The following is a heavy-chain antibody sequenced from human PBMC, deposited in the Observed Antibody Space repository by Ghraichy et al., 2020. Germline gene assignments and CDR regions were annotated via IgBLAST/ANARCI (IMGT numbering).Heavy chain of an antibody. CDR2: VSYSGST. D-gene: IGHD6-13*01. CDR1: DDSISSSY. V-gene: IGHV4-59*01. Sequence: SETLSLTCVVSDDSISSSYWSWIRQSPGKGLEWIGYVSYSGSTNYNPSLKSRVTISVDTSKNQFSLKLSSMTAADTAVYYCARVRFLGYSSIWTGFDSWGQGTLVTVSS. CDR3: ARVRFLGYSSIWTGFDS. J-gene: IGHJ4*02.